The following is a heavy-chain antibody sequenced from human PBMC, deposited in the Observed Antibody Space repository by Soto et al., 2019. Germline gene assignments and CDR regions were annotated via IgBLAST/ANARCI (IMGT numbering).Heavy chain of an antibody. J-gene: IGHJ6*02. Sequence: VKVSCKASGYTFTSYGISWVRQAPGQGLEWMGWISPYNGNTNYAQKLQGRVTMTTDTSTSTAYMELRSLRSDDTAVYYCASGYCSSTSCRRGNPLQNGMDVWGQGTTVTVSS. CDR3: ASGYCSSTSCRRGNPLQNGMDV. D-gene: IGHD2-2*01. CDR1: GYTFTSYG. V-gene: IGHV1-18*01. CDR2: ISPYNGNT.